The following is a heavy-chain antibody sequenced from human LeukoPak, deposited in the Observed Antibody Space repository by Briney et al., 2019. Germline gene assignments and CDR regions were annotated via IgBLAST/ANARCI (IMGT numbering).Heavy chain of an antibody. D-gene: IGHD2-2*02. CDR2: IYYSGST. Sequence: SETLSLTCTVSGGSISSYYWSWIRQPPGKGLEWIGYIYYSGSTNYNPSHKSRVTISVDTSKNQFSLKLSSVTAADTAVYYCARGAGYCSSTSCYTAFDYWGQGTLVTVSS. CDR3: ARGAGYCSSTSCYTAFDY. J-gene: IGHJ4*02. V-gene: IGHV4-59*08. CDR1: GGSISSYY.